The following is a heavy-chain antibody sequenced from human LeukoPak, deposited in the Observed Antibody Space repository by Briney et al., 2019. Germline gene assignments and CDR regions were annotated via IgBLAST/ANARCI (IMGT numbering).Heavy chain of an antibody. CDR2: ISSSSSTI. CDR1: GFTFSSYS. D-gene: IGHD2-15*01. CDR3: ARGPYCSGGNCYPNWFDP. J-gene: IGHJ5*02. Sequence: GGSLRLSCAASGFTFSSYSKNWVRQAPGKGLESVSYISSSSSTIYYADSVKGRFTISRDNAKNSLYLQMNSLRAEDTAVYYCARGPYCSGGNCYPNWFDPWGQGTLVTVSS. V-gene: IGHV3-48*01.